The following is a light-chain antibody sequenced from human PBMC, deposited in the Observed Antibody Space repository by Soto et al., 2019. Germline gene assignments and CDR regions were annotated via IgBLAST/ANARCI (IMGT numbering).Light chain of an antibody. CDR3: CSFAGTYTYV. CDR1: SSDVGAYSY. V-gene: IGLV2-11*01. Sequence: QSVLTQPRSVSGSPGQSVTISCTGTSSDVGAYSYVSWYQQYPGKAPTLIIYDVIKRPSGVPDRFSDSKSGNTASLTISGLQAEDEADYYCCSFAGTYTYVFGTGTKLTVL. J-gene: IGLJ1*01. CDR2: DVI.